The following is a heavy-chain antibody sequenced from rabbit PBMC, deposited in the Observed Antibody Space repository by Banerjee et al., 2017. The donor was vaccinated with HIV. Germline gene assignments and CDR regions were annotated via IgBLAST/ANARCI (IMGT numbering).Heavy chain of an antibody. CDR2: IDPVFGGT. J-gene: IGHJ4*01. CDR1: GFDFSSHA. V-gene: IGHV1S47*01. CDR3: ARDAGYAGYGYATGYFNL. Sequence: QEQLEESGGGLVQPGGSLKLSCKASGFDFSSHAMSWVRQAPGKGLEWIGYIDPVFGGTYYASWVNGRFTISRSTSLNTVDLKMTSLTAADTATYFCARDAGYAGYGYATGYFNLWGPGTLVTVS. D-gene: IGHD6-1*01.